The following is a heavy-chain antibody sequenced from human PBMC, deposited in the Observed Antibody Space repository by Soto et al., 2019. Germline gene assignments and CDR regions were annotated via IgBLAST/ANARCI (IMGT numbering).Heavy chain of an antibody. CDR3: VRRHVSATGIDWFDP. CDR1: GYPFTSYC. J-gene: IGHJ5*02. CDR2: INAANGDT. V-gene: IGHV1-3*01. D-gene: IGHD6-13*01. Sequence: GASVKVSCKASGYPFTSYCINWVRQAPGQRLEWMGWINAANGDTKYSPKFQGIVTITRDTSASTAYMELSSLRSEDTAVYYCVRRHVSATGIDWFDPWCQGTLVTVSS.